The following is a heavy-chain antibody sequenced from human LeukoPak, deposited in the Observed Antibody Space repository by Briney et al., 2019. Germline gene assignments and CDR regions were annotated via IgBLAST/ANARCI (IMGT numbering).Heavy chain of an antibody. D-gene: IGHD3-22*01. CDR1: GFTFSSYS. CDR3: ARNPQFNYYDSSGYDY. Sequence: GGSLRLSCAASGFTFSSYSMNWVRQAPGKGLEWVSSISSSSSYIYYADSVKGRFTVSRDNAKNTLYLQMNSLRAEDTAVYYCARNPQFNYYDSSGYDYWGQGTLVTVSS. CDR2: ISSSSSYI. J-gene: IGHJ4*02. V-gene: IGHV3-21*01.